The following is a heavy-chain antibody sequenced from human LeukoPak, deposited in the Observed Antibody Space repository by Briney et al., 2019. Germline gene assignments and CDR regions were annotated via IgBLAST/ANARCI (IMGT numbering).Heavy chain of an antibody. CDR3: AKDVGYCSSTSCYHYYYYMDV. CDR1: GFTFSSYG. Sequence: GGSLRLSCAASGFTFSSYGMHWVRQAPGKGLEWVAFIRYDGSNKYYADSVKGRFTISRDNSKNTLYLQMNSLRAEDTAVYYCAKDVGYCSSTSCYHYYYYMDVWGKGTTVTVSS. J-gene: IGHJ6*03. D-gene: IGHD2-2*01. V-gene: IGHV3-30*02. CDR2: IRYDGSNK.